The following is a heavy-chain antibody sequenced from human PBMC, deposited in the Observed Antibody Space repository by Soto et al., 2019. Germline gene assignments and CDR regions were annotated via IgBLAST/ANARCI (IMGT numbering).Heavy chain of an antibody. CDR3: ARGNDDFWSGYYNWFDP. V-gene: IGHV4-59*01. Sequence: SETLSLTCTVSGGSISSYYWSWIRQPPGKGLEWIGYIYYSGSTNYNPSLKSRVTISVDTSKNQFSLKLSSVTAADTAVYYCARGNDDFWSGYYNWFDPWGQGTLVTVSS. D-gene: IGHD3-3*01. CDR2: IYYSGST. J-gene: IGHJ5*02. CDR1: GGSISSYY.